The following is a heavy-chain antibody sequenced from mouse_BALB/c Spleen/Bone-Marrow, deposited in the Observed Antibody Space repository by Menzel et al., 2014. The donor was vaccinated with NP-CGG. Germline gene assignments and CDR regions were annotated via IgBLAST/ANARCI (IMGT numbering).Heavy chain of an antibody. Sequence: DVKLVESEGGLVQPGGSRKLSCAASGFTFSSFGMHWVRQAPEKGLEWVAYISSGSSTIYYADTVKGRFTISRDNPKNTLFLQMTSLRSEDTAMYYCARDRYDEYFDVWGAGTTVTVSS. J-gene: IGHJ1*01. CDR2: ISSGSSTI. V-gene: IGHV5-17*02. D-gene: IGHD2-14*01. CDR1: GFTFSSFG. CDR3: ARDRYDEYFDV.